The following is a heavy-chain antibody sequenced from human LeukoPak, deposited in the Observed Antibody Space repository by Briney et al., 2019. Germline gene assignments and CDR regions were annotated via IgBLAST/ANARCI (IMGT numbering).Heavy chain of an antibody. D-gene: IGHD2-2*01. J-gene: IGHJ4*02. V-gene: IGHV3-30-3*01. CDR3: ARDLIPYCSSTSCSPIDY. Sequence: GGSLRISCAASGFTFDDYDMSWVRQAPGKGLEWVAVISYDGSNKYYADSVKGRFTISRDNSKNTLYLQMNSLRAEDTAVYYCARDLIPYCSSTSCSPIDYWGQGTLVTVSS. CDR1: GFTFDDYD. CDR2: ISYDGSNK.